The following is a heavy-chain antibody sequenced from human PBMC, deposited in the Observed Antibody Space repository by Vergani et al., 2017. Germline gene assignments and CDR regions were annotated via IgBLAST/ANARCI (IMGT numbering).Heavy chain of an antibody. J-gene: IGHJ4*02. Sequence: QVQLVQSGAEVKKPGSSVKVSCKASGGTFSSYTISWVRQAPGQGLEWMGRIIPNSGGTNYAQKFQGRVTMTRETSIRTAYMELGRLRSDDTAVYYCARGDYYDSSGYSGVDYWGQGTLVTVSS. D-gene: IGHD3-22*01. CDR3: ARGDYYDSSGYSGVDY. CDR1: GGTFSSYT. CDR2: IIPNSGGT. V-gene: IGHV1-2*02.